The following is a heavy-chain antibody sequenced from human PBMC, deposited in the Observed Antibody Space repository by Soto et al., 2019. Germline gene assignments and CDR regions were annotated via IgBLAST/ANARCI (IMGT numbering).Heavy chain of an antibody. CDR2: IYYSGST. CDR3: ARERMEGEWLQPIDY. D-gene: IGHD5-18*01. Sequence: QVQLQESGPGLVKPSQTLSLTCTVSGGSISSGDYYWSWIRQPPGKGLEWIGYIYYSGSTYYNPSLKSRLTISVDTSKNQFSLKLSYVTAADTAVYYCARERMEGEWLQPIDYWGQGTLVTVSS. CDR1: GGSISSGDYY. V-gene: IGHV4-30-4*01. J-gene: IGHJ4*02.